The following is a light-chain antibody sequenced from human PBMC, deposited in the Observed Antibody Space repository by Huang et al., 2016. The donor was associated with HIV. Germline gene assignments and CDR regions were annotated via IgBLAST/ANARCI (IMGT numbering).Light chain of an antibody. CDR3: QHYNKWPLT. V-gene: IGKV3-15*01. CDR2: AAS. Sequence: EIVMTQSPATLSVSPGERATLSCRASQSGSNNLDWSQQRPGQAPRLLIYAASTRATGIPARFSGSGSGTDFTLTISSLQSEDFAVYYCQHYNKWPLTFGGGTKVEIK. CDR1: QSGSNN. J-gene: IGKJ4*01.